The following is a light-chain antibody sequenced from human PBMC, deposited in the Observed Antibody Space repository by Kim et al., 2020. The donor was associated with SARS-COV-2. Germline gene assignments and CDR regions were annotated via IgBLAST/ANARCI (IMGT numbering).Light chain of an antibody. J-gene: IGKJ1*01. CDR1: QHTATY. V-gene: IGKV1-39*01. CDR3: QQGFSALWT. CDR2: AAD. Sequence: GDRVTITCRASQHTATYLNWYQQRPGKAPQLLIYAADTLEDGVPSRISGSGSGTEFTLTISGLQPEDAAVYYCQQGFSALWTFGQGTKVDIK.